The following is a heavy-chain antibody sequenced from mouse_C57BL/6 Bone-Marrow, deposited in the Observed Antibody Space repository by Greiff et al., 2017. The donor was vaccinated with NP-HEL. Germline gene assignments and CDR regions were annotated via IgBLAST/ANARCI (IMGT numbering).Heavy chain of an antibody. CDR1: GYTFTSYW. CDR3: ARDGNYLRPYYYAMDY. V-gene: IGHV1-52*01. J-gene: IGHJ4*01. D-gene: IGHD2-1*01. CDR2: IDPSDSET. Sequence: QVQLQQPGAELVRPGSSVKLSCKASGYTFTSYWMHWVKQRPIQGLEWIGNIDPSDSETHYNQKFKDKATLTVDKSSSTAYMQLSSLTSEDSAVYYGARDGNYLRPYYYAMDYWGQGTSVTVSS.